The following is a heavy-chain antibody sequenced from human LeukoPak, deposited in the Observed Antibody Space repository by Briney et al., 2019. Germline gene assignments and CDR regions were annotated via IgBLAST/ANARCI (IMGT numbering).Heavy chain of an antibody. J-gene: IGHJ4*01. V-gene: IGHV4-39*07. CDR2: INDSGST. D-gene: IGHD2-21*02. Sequence: PSETLSLTCTVSGGSISSSSYYWSWIRQPPGKGLEWIGEINDSGSTNYNPSLKSRVTISVDTSKNQFSLKLSSVTAADTVVYFCARGPPFIVVVTDFGFFDYWGHGTLVTVSS. CDR1: GGSISSSSYY. CDR3: ARGPPFIVVVTDFGFFDY.